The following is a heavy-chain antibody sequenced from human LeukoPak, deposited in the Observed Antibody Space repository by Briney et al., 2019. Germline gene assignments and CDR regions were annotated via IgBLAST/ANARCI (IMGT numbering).Heavy chain of an antibody. Sequence: PSETLSLTCTVSGGSISSYYWSWIRQPPGKGLEWIGYIYYSGSTNYNPSLKSRVTISVDTSKNQFSLKLSSVTAADTAVYYCAVSGSYSRDAFDIWGQGTMVTVSS. CDR2: IYYSGST. CDR1: GGSISSYY. J-gene: IGHJ3*02. CDR3: AVSGSYSRDAFDI. D-gene: IGHD1-26*01. V-gene: IGHV4-59*08.